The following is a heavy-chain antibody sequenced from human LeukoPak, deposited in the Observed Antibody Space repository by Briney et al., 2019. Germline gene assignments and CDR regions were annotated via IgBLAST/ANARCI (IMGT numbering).Heavy chain of an antibody. Sequence: SETLSLTCAVYGGSFSGYYWSWIRQPPGKGLEWIGEINHSGSTNYNPSLKSRVTISVDTSKNQFSLKLSSVTAADTAVYYCARVPLAVAGSDYSDHWSQGTLLTVSS. J-gene: IGHJ4*02. CDR2: INHSGST. CDR1: GGSFSGYY. CDR3: ARVPLAVAGSDYSDH. V-gene: IGHV4-34*01. D-gene: IGHD6-19*01.